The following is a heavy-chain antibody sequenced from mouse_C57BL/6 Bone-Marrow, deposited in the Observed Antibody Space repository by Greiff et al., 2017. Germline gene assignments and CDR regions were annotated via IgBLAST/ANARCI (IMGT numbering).Heavy chain of an antibody. J-gene: IGHJ2*01. CDR2: IYPGSGST. Sequence: VKLQQPGAELVKPGASVKMSCKASGYTFTSYWITWVKQRPGQGLEWIGDIYPGSGSTNYNEKFKSKATLTVDTSSSTAYMHLSSLTSEDSAVYYCAREGAYYSNIDYWGQGTTLTVSS. V-gene: IGHV1-55*01. CDR3: AREGAYYSNIDY. CDR1: GYTFTSYW. D-gene: IGHD2-5*01.